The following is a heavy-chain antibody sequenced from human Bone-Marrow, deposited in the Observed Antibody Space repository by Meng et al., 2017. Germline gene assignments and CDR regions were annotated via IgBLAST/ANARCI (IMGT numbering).Heavy chain of an antibody. CDR1: GYNFPDYY. J-gene: IGHJ1*01. CDR3: AIPPQQWLVRSEYFQH. V-gene: IGHV1-2*06. D-gene: IGHD6-19*01. CDR2: INPKSGDT. Sequence: ASVKVSCKPSGYNFPDYYIHWVRRAPGQGLEWMGRINPKSGDTHYAQKFQARVTMTGDTSISTAYMELSGLRSDDTAMYCCAIPPQQWLVRSEYFQHWGQGTLVTVSS.